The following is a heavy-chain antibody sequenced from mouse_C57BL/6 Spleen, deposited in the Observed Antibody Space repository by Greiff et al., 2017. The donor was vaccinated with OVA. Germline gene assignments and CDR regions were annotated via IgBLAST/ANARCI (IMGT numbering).Heavy chain of an antibody. CDR2: INYDGSST. D-gene: IGHD2-1*01. J-gene: IGHJ1*03. V-gene: IGHV5-16*01. CDR1: GFTFSDYY. CDR3: ARDGSLRGYFDV. Sequence: EVQRVESEGGLVQPGSSMKLSCTASGFTFSDYYMAWVRQVPEKGLEWVANINYDGSSTYYLDSLKSRFIISRDNAKNILYLQMSSLKSEDTATYYCARDGSLRGYFDVWGTGTTVTVSS.